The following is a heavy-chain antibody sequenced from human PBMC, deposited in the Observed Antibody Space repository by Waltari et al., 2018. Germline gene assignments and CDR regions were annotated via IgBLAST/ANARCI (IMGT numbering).Heavy chain of an antibody. D-gene: IGHD2-2*02. CDR2: IRSKADGGTT. CDR3: TRVGAVTAVLPPKY. V-gene: IGHV3-49*04. Sequence: EVQLVESGGGLVQPGRSLRLSCTASGFTFGDYAMSWVRQAPGKGLGGVGFIRSKADGGTTEYAASVKGRFTISRDDSKSIAYLQMNSLKTEDTAVYYCTRVGAVTAVLPPKYWGQGTLVTVSS. J-gene: IGHJ4*02. CDR1: GFTFGDYA.